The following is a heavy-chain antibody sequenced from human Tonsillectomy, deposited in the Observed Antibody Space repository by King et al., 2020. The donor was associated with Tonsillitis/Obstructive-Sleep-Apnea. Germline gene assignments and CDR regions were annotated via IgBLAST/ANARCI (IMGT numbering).Heavy chain of an antibody. V-gene: IGHV3-23*04. CDR3: AKLYGGNSGSHFDY. CDR2: ISYSGGST. D-gene: IGHD4-23*01. J-gene: IGHJ4*02. CDR1: GFTFSSYA. Sequence: VQLVESGGGLVQSGGSLRLSCAASGFTFSSYAMSWVRQAPGKGLEWVSVISYSGGSTYYADSVKGRFTISRDNSKNTLYLQMKSLRAADTAVYYCAKLYGGNSGSHFDYWGQGTLVTVSS.